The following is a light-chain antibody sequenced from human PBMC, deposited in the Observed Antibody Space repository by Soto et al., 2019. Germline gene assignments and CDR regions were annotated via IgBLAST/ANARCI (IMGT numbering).Light chain of an antibody. V-gene: IGKV3-11*01. CDR2: DAS. J-gene: IGKJ4*01. CDR1: QSVYSY. CDR3: QQRSKWPLT. Sequence: EIVLTQSPATLSLSPGERATFSCRASQSVYSYLAWYQQKPGQAPRLLIYDASNRATGIPARFSGSGSGTDFTLTISRLEPEDLAVYYCQQRSKWPLTFGGGTKVEIK.